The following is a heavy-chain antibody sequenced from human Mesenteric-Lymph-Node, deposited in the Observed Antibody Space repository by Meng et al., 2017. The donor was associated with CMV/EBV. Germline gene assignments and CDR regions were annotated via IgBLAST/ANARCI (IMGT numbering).Heavy chain of an antibody. D-gene: IGHD5-24*01. CDR1: GDTFSNYA. CDR2: FSPILDIP. J-gene: IGHJ4*02. V-gene: IGHV1-69*04. Sequence: KVSCKASGDTFSNYAISWVRQAPGQGLEWMGRFSPILDIPNYAQKFQGRVTITADKSTSTAYMELSSLRSEDTAVYFCAGDGYSPFDYWGQGTLVTVSS. CDR3: AGDGYSPFDY.